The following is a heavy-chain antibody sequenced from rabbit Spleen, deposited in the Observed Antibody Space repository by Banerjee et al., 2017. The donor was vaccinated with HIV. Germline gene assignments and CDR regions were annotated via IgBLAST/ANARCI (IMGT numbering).Heavy chain of an antibody. CDR1: GFDLNNNYY. CDR3: ARASADGVYAYAR. V-gene: IGHV1S45*01. J-gene: IGHJ4*01. D-gene: IGHD6-1*01. Sequence: QEQLVESGGGLVQPEGSLTLTCQASGFDLNNNYYMCWVRQAPGTGLEWIACIYVASVGSTYYASWAKGRFTISKTSSTTVTLQMTRLTAADTATYFCARASADGVYAYARWGPGTLVTVS. CDR2: IYVASVGST.